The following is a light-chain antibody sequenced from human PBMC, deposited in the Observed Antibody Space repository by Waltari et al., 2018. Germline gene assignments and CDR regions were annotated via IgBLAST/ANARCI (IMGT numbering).Light chain of an antibody. CDR1: QRVSSY. J-gene: IGKJ3*01. Sequence: EIVLTQSPATLSLSPGERATLSCRASQRVSSYLAWYQQKPGQAPRLLIYDASNRATGIPARFSGSGSGTDFTLTISSLEPEDFAVYYCQQRSNWPPFPTFGPGTKVDIK. CDR2: DAS. CDR3: QQRSNWPPFPT. V-gene: IGKV3-11*01.